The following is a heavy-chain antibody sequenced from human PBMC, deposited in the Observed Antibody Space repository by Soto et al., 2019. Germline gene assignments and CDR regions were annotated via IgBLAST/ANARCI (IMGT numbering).Heavy chain of an antibody. J-gene: IGHJ4*02. Sequence: QVQLQQWGAGLLKPSETLSLTCAVYGGSFRGYYWSWIRQPPGKGLEWIGEINHSGSTNYNPSLKSRVTISADTSKTQFSLNLSAVTAADTAVYYCVRGGYWRFDYWGQGPLVTVSS. CDR1: GGSFRGYY. CDR2: INHSGST. CDR3: VRGGYWRFDY. V-gene: IGHV4-34*01. D-gene: IGHD3-3*01.